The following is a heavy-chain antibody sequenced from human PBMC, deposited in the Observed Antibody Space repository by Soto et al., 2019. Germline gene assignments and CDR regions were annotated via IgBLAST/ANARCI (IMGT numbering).Heavy chain of an antibody. V-gene: IGHV1-69*01. J-gene: IGHJ6*02. CDR1: GCTFSSYA. Sequence: QVQLVQSGAEVKKPGSSMKVSCKASGCTFSSYAISWVRQAPGQGLEWMGGIIPIFGTANYAQKFQGRVTITADESTSTAYMELSSLRSEDTAVYYCARGSVGYYDSSGYLARYYYGMDVWGQGTTVTVS. CDR2: IIPIFGTA. D-gene: IGHD3-22*01. CDR3: ARGSVGYYDSSGYLARYYYGMDV.